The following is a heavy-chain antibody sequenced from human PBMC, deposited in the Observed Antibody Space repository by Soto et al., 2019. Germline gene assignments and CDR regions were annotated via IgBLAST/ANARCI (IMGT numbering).Heavy chain of an antibody. CDR2: ISYDGSNK. J-gene: IGHJ6*02. V-gene: IGHV3-30-3*01. D-gene: IGHD2-2*01. CDR3: ARAGGNIVVVPAPYYYYGMDV. CDR1: GFTFSSYA. Sequence: QVQLVESGGGVVQPGRSLRLSCAASGFTFSSYAMHWVRQAPGKGLEWVAVISYDGSNKYYADSVKGRFTISRDNYKNPLYLQMNSLRAEDTAVYYCARAGGNIVVVPAPYYYYGMDVWGQGTTVTVSS.